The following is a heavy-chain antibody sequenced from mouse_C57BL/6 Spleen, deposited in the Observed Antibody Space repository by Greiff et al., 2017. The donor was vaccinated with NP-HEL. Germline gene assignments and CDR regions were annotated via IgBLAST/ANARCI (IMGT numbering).Heavy chain of an antibody. D-gene: IGHD4-1*01. J-gene: IGHJ2*01. CDR2: ISDGGSYT. CDR3: ARGGNWDRDFDY. V-gene: IGHV5-4*01. CDR1: GFTFSSYA. Sequence: VQLKESGGGLVKPGGSLKLSCAASGFTFSSYAMSWVRQTPEKRLEWVATISDGGSYTYYPDNVKGRFTISRDNAKNNLYLQMSHLKSEDTAMYYCARGGNWDRDFDYWGQSTTLTVSS.